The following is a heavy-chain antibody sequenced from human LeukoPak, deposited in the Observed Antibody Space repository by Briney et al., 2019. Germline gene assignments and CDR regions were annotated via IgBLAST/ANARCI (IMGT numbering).Heavy chain of an antibody. CDR2: IKLDGSEK. J-gene: IGHJ4*02. CDR3: ARAGRDGYNYLPDY. V-gene: IGHV3-7*03. CDR1: GFTFGKYW. Sequence: GGSLRLSCVASGFTFGKYWMSWVRQAPGKGLEWVANIKLDGSEKNYVDSVKGRFTISRDNTKNSLYLQMNSLRVEDTAVFYCARAGRDGYNYLPDYWGQGTLVTVSS. D-gene: IGHD5-24*01.